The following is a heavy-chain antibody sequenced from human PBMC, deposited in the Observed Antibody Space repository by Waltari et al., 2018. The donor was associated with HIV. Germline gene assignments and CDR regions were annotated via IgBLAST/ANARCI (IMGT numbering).Heavy chain of an antibody. CDR1: GGSISSGSYY. J-gene: IGHJ4*02. CDR2: IYTSGST. Sequence: QVQLQESGPGLVKPSQTLSLTCTVSGGSISSGSYYWSWIRQPAGKGLEWIGRIYTSGSTNYNPSLKSRVTISVDTSKNQFSLKLSSVTAADTAVYYCARGSRYYYDSSAVDWGQGTLVTVSS. D-gene: IGHD3-22*01. CDR3: ARGSRYYYDSSAVD. V-gene: IGHV4-61*02.